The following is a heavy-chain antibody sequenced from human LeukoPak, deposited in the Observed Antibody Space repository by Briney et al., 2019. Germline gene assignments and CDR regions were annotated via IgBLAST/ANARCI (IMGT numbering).Heavy chain of an antibody. J-gene: IGHJ6*03. V-gene: IGHV3-48*03. D-gene: IGHD5-12*01. CDR3: ARENWLRFKSYYYYYYMDV. CDR2: ISSSGSTI. Sequence: PGGSLRLSCAASGFTFSSYEMNWVRQAPGKGLEWVSYISSSGSTIYYADSVKGRFTISRDNAKNSLYLQMNSLRAEDTAVYYCARENWLRFKSYYYYYYMDVWGKGTTVTISS. CDR1: GFTFSSYE.